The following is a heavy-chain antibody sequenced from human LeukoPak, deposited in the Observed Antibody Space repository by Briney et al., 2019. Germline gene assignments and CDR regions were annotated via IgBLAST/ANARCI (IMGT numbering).Heavy chain of an antibody. Sequence: SQTLSLTCTVSGASISSGGYSWSWIRQHPGKGLEWIGYISYTGSTHYNPSLKSRVTMSVDTSKNQLSLKLTSMTAADSAVFYCAGHRPDSSGFMDFDYWGQGTLVTVSS. CDR2: ISYTGST. V-gene: IGHV4-31*03. D-gene: IGHD3-22*01. CDR3: AGHRPDSSGFMDFDY. J-gene: IGHJ4*02. CDR1: GASISSGGYS.